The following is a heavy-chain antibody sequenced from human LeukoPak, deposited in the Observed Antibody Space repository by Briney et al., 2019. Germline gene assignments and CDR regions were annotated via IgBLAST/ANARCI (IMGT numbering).Heavy chain of an antibody. CDR1: RFTFSRYW. Sequence: GGSLRLSCAPSRFTFSRYWMTWVRQAPGKGLEWVANIKHNGDELNYVDSVEDRFTISRDNAKNSLYLHMTSLRAEDTAVYYCARELRTFDSWGQGTLVTVSS. V-gene: IGHV3-7*01. D-gene: IGHD3-16*01. CDR3: ARELRTFDS. J-gene: IGHJ4*02. CDR2: IKHNGDEL.